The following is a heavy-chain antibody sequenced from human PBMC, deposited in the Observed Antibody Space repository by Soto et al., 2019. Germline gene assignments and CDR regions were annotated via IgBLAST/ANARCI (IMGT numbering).Heavy chain of an antibody. D-gene: IGHD2-2*01. CDR2: ISGSGGST. CDR1: GFTFSSYA. Sequence: AGGSLRLSCAASGFTFSSYAMSWARQAPGKGLEWVSAISGSGGSTYYADSVKGRFTISRDNSKNTLYLQMNSLRAEDTAVYYCAKVGVPAAIWDWFDPWGQGTLVTVSS. J-gene: IGHJ5*02. V-gene: IGHV3-23*01. CDR3: AKVGVPAAIWDWFDP.